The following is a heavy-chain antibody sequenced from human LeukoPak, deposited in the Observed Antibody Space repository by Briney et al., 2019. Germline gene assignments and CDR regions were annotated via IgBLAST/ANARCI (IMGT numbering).Heavy chain of an antibody. CDR3: AKANRYCSGGSCYSITYFDY. V-gene: IGHV3-23*01. CDR2: ISGSGGST. Sequence: GGSLRLSCAASGFTFSSYGMSWVRQAPGKGLEWVSAISGSGGSTYYADSVKGRFTISRDNSKNTLYLQMNSLRAEDTAVYYCAKANRYCSGGSCYSITYFDYWGQGTLVTVSS. J-gene: IGHJ4*02. D-gene: IGHD2-15*01. CDR1: GFTFSSYG.